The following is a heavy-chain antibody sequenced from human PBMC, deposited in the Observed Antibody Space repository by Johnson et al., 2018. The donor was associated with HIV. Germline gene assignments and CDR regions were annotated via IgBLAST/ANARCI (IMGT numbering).Heavy chain of an antibody. J-gene: IGHJ3*02. CDR3: AKDSRAAGNAFDI. D-gene: IGHD6-13*01. CDR1: GFTFSSYG. CDR2: IRYDGSNT. V-gene: IGHV3-30*02. Sequence: VQLVESGGGVVQPGGSLRLSCAASGFTFSSYGMHWVRQAPGKGLEWVAFIRYDGSNTYYADSVKGRFTISRDNSNNTLYLQMNRLRAEDTAVYYCAKDSRAAGNAFDIWGQGTMVTVSS.